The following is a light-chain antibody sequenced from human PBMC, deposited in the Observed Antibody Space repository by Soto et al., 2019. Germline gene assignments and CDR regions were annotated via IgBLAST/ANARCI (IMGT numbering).Light chain of an antibody. CDR2: DAS. Sequence: DIQMTQSPSSLSASVVDRVTITCKASQDISNYLNWYQQKPEKAPKLLIYDASNLETGVPSRFSGSGAGTDFTLTISSLQPEDFATYYCQQCDSTPEITFGQGTRLEI. J-gene: IGKJ5*01. CDR1: QDISNY. CDR3: QQCDSTPEIT. V-gene: IGKV1-33*01.